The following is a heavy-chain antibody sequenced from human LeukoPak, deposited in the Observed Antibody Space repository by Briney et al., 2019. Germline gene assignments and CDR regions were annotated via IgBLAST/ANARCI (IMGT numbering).Heavy chain of an antibody. V-gene: IGHV4-59*01. CDR3: AREGTDQYYYYYMDV. CDR2: INYSGST. J-gene: IGHJ6*03. CDR1: GDSINTYY. Sequence: PSETLSLTCTVSGDSINTYYWSWIRQPPGKGLEWIGYINYSGSTNYNPSLKSRVTISVDTSKNQFSLKLSSVTAADTAVYHCAREGTDQYYYYYMDVWGKGTTVTVSS. D-gene: IGHD3-10*01.